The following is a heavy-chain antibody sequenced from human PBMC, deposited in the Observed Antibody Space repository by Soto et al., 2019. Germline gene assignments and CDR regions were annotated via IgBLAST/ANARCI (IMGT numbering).Heavy chain of an antibody. D-gene: IGHD1-7*01. V-gene: IGHV1-69*02. CDR2: IIPILGIA. Sequence: SAKISCKACGGRFCSYTVSWVRKAPGQGLEWMGRIIPILGIANYAQKFQGRVTITADKSTSTAYMELSSLRSEDTAVYYCARAPDNWNSVTFDYWGQGTLVTVSS. CDR3: ARAPDNWNSVTFDY. J-gene: IGHJ4*02. CDR1: GGRFCSYT.